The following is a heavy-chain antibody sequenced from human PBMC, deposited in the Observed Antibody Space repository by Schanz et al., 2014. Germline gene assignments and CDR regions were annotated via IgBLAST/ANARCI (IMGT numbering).Heavy chain of an antibody. CDR1: GFTFSSYG. CDR3: TKEDATALWYFEH. CDR2: ISATSAKI. D-gene: IGHD6-13*01. V-gene: IGHV3-48*01. J-gene: IGHJ4*02. Sequence: EVQLVESGGGVVQPGGSLRLSCAASGFTFSSYGMHWVRQAPGKGLEWVSYISATSAKIDYADSVQGRFTISRDNAKNLVVLQMNRLRVDDTAVYYCTKEDATALWYFEHWGQGTLVTVSS.